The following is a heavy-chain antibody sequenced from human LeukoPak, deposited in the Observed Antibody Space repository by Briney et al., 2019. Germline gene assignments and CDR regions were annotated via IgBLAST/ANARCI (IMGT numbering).Heavy chain of an antibody. CDR2: IYYSGST. V-gene: IGHV4-39*01. Sequence: PSQTLSLTCTVSGGSISSSSYYWGWIRQPPGKGLEWIGSIYYSGSTYYNPSLKSRVTISGDTSKNQFSLKLSSVTAADTAVYYCARISGPGDYWGQGTLVTVSS. CDR3: ARISGPGDY. CDR1: GGSISSSSYY. J-gene: IGHJ4*02. D-gene: IGHD3-10*01.